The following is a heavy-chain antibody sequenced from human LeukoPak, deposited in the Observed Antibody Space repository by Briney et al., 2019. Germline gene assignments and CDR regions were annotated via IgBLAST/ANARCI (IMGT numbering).Heavy chain of an antibody. CDR1: GFTFSDHY. Sequence: GGSLRLSCAASGFTFSDHYLSWIRQIPGKGLEWVAYISGSGDEINYLASVKARFTISRDNAKNSLALQMNSLRAEDGAVYYCARGHWGLDSWGQGPLVTVSS. D-gene: IGHD7-27*01. V-gene: IGHV3-11*01. CDR3: ARGHWGLDS. CDR2: ISGSGDEI. J-gene: IGHJ5*01.